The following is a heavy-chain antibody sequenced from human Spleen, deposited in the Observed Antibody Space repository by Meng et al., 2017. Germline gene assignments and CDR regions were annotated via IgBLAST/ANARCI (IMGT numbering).Heavy chain of an antibody. J-gene: IGHJ4*02. CDR1: GYSISSGYY. CDR2: IYHSGST. D-gene: IGHD4-11*01. CDR3: ARGPTTMAHDFDY. V-gene: IGHV4-38-2*01. Sequence: SETLSLTCAVSGYSISSGYYWGWIRQPPGKGLEWIGSIYHSGSTYFNPSLKSRLTISVDTSNNQFSLILSSVTAADTAVYYCARGPTTMAHDFDYWGQGTLVTVSS.